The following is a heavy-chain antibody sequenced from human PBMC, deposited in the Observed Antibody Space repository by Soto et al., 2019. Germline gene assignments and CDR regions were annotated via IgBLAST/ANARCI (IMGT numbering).Heavy chain of an antibody. V-gene: IGHV3-15*01. CDR1: GLTFSNLW. CDR2: INSKRGGGTT. D-gene: IGHD3-16*01. CDR3: TTDRPFTGGGVIAT. J-gene: IGHJ3*01. Sequence: EVQLVESGGGLVKPGGSLRLSCAASGLTFSNLWMTWVRQAPGKAPEWVGRINSKRGGGTTDYAAPVNGRNTISRDDSKSTVYLQMNSLKSEDTAVYYWTTDRPFTGGGVIATWGQGTMVTVSS.